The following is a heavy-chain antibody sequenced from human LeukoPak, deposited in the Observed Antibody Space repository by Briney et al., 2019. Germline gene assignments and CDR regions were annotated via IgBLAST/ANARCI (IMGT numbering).Heavy chain of an antibody. D-gene: IGHD6-13*01. Sequence: PSETLSLTCAVYGGSSSGYYWSWIRQPPGKGLEWIGEINHSGSTNYNPSLKSRVTISVDTSKNQFSLKLSSVTAADTAVYYCATRMGYSSSWSSSNWYFDLWGRGTLVTVSS. CDR2: INHSGST. CDR1: GGSSSGYY. J-gene: IGHJ2*01. CDR3: ATRMGYSSSWSSSNWYFDL. V-gene: IGHV4-34*01.